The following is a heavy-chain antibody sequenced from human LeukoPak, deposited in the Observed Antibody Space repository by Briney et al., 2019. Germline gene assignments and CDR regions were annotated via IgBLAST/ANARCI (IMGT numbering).Heavy chain of an antibody. J-gene: IGHJ6*02. V-gene: IGHV4-34*01. Sequence: SETLSLTCAVYGGSFSGYYWSWIRQPPGKGLEWIGEINHSGSTNYNPSLKSRVTISVDTSKNQFSLKLSSVTAADTAVYYCARAAAAGPAGYYYGMDVWGQGTTVTVSS. CDR1: GGSFSGYY. CDR3: ARAAAAGPAGYYYGMDV. D-gene: IGHD6-13*01. CDR2: INHSGST.